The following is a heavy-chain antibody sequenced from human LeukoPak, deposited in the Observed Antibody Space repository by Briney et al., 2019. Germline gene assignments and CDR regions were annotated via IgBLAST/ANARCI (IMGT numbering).Heavy chain of an antibody. CDR1: GFTVSSNY. CDR3: ARDTQGSVDYYYMDV. CDR2: IYSGGST. J-gene: IGHJ6*03. Sequence: GGSLRLSCAASGFTVSSNYMSWVRQAPGKGLEWVSVIYSGGSTYYADSVKGRFTISRDNSKNTLYLQMNSLRAEDTAVYYCARDTQGSVDYYYMDVWGKGTTVTVSS. V-gene: IGHV3-53*01.